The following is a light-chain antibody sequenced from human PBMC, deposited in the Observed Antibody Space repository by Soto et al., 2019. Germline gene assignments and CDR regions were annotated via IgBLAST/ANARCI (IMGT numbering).Light chain of an antibody. J-gene: IGKJ1*01. CDR3: QQYGSSGT. CDR1: QSVSNNY. CDR2: GAS. Sequence: EIVLTQSPGTLSLSPGERATLSCRASQSVSNNYLAWYQQKPGQAPRRLIYGASNRATGIPDRFSGSGSGTDFTLTISRLEPEDFAVYYCQQYGSSGTCGQGTKVEIK. V-gene: IGKV3-20*01.